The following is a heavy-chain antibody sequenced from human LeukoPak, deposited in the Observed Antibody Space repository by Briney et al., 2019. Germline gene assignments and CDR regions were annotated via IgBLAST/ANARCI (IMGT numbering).Heavy chain of an antibody. J-gene: IGHJ4*02. V-gene: IGHV3-23*01. CDR1: GFTFSSYA. D-gene: IGHD5-18*01. CDR2: ISGTGDST. CDR3: AKDGGYNYGSFDY. Sequence: PGGSLRLSCAASGFTFSSYAMSWVRQAPGRGLECVSFISGTGDSTYYADSVKGRFTISRDISKNTLYLQMNSLRAEDTALYYCAKDGGYNYGSFDYWGQGTLVTVSS.